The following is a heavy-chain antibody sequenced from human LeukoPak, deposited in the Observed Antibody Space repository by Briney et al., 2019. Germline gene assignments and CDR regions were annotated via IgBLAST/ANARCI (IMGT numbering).Heavy chain of an antibody. Sequence: GGSLRLSCAVSGFTFSSYWMTWVRQAPGKGLQWVANVNQDGREKYYMDSMKGRLNISRDNTENSVFLQLTSLRPEDTGIYFCAKGRDYGDHWRQATLVAVSS. J-gene: IGHJ4*02. CDR1: GFTFSSYW. CDR3: AKGRDYGDH. CDR2: VNQDGREK. V-gene: IGHV3-7*01.